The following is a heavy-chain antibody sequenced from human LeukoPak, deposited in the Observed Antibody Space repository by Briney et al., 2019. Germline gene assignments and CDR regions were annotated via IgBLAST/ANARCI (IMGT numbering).Heavy chain of an antibody. Sequence: PSETLSLTCTVSGYSISSGYYWGWIRQPPGKGLEWIGSIYHRGSSYYNPSLNSRVTISVDTSKNQFSLKLSSVTAADTAVYYCARGYSSAFDIWGQGTMVTVSS. CDR3: ARGYSSAFDI. D-gene: IGHD6-13*01. V-gene: IGHV4-38-2*02. J-gene: IGHJ3*02. CDR1: GYSISSGYY. CDR2: IYHRGSS.